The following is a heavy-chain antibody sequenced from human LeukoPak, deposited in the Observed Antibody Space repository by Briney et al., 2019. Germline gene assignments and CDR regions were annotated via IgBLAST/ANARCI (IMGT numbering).Heavy chain of an antibody. CDR2: ISSSGSTI. CDR3: AELGITMIGGV. J-gene: IGHJ6*04. V-gene: IGHV3-48*03. D-gene: IGHD3-10*02. Sequence: GGLRLSCAASVFTFSSYEMNWVRQAPGKGLEWVSYISSSGSTIYYADSVKGRFTISRDNAKNSLYLQMNSLRAEDTAVYYCAELGITMIGGVWGKGTTVTISS. CDR1: VFTFSSYE.